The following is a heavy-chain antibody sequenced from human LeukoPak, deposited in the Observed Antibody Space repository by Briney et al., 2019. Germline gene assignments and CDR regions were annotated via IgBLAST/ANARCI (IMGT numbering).Heavy chain of an antibody. J-gene: IGHJ4*02. CDR3: ASQSWIQLWSFDY. V-gene: IGHV4-34*01. Sequence: SETLSLTCAVYGGSFSGYYWSWIRQPPGKGLEWIGEINHSGSTNYNPSLKSRVTISVDTSKNQFSLKLSSVTAADTAVYYCASQSWIQLWSFDYWGQGTLVTVSS. CDR1: GGSFSGYY. D-gene: IGHD5-18*01. CDR2: INHSGST.